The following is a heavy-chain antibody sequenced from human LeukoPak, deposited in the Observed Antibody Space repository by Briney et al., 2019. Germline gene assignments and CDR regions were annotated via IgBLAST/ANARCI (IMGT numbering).Heavy chain of an antibody. D-gene: IGHD3-22*01. CDR3: ARENPSGYYNRPIDY. Sequence: SETLSLICTVSGASISSYYWSWIRQPPGKGLEWIGDIYYSGSIKYNPSLKSRVTMSVDTSKKQFSLKLSSVTAADTAIYYCARENPSGYYNRPIDYWGQGTLVTVSS. J-gene: IGHJ4*02. V-gene: IGHV4-59*01. CDR1: GASISSYY. CDR2: IYYSGSI.